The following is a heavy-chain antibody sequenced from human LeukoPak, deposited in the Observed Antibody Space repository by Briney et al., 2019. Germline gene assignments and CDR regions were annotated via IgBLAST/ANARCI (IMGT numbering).Heavy chain of an antibody. CDR1: GFTFSSYA. D-gene: IGHD3-3*01. CDR3: AKWSGNRPLYYFDY. Sequence: GRSLRLSCAASGFTFSSYAMNWVRQASGKGLEWVAAISSSDGNSKYYADSVKGRFTISRDNSKNTVYLQMNSLRADDTAVYYCAKWSGNRPLYYFDYWGQGTLVTVSS. J-gene: IGHJ4*02. V-gene: IGHV3-30*18. CDR2: ISSSDGNSK.